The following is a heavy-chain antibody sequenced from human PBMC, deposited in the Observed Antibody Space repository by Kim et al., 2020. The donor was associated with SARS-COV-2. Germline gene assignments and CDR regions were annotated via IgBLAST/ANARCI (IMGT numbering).Heavy chain of an antibody. V-gene: IGHV3-23*01. CDR3: AKDGRGHGDYHWFDT. D-gene: IGHD4-17*01. J-gene: IGHJ5*02. Sequence: SVKGRLTNSRDNSKNTLYLQMTSLTVEDTAIYYCAKDGRGHGDYHWFDTWGQGTLVTVSS.